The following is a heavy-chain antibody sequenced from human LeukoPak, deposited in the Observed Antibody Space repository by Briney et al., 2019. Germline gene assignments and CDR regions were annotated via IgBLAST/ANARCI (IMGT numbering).Heavy chain of an antibody. CDR2: IYSGGST. Sequence: GGSLRLSCAASGFTVSSNYMSWVRQTPGKGLEWVSVIYSGGSTYYADSVKGRFTISRDNSKNTLYLQMNSLRAEDTAVYYCARSHSYYYDSSGYIGNFDYWGQGTLVTVSS. V-gene: IGHV3-66*01. D-gene: IGHD3-22*01. J-gene: IGHJ4*02. CDR3: ARSHSYYYDSSGYIGNFDY. CDR1: GFTVSSNY.